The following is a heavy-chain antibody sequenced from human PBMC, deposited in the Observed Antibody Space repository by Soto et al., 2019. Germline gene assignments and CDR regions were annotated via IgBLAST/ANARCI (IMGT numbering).Heavy chain of an antibody. J-gene: IGHJ5*02. CDR3: VRALGSRFMEWPRFDP. CDR2: ISYSGTT. D-gene: IGHD3-3*01. CDR1: GASISSGDYY. V-gene: IGHV4-30-4*01. Sequence: PSETLSLTCTVSGASISSGDYYWSWIRQPPGKGLEWIAYISYSGTTYYNPSLKSRVTISVDTSRNQFSLKLNSVNAADTAVYYCVRALGSRFMEWPRFDPWGQGSLVTGS.